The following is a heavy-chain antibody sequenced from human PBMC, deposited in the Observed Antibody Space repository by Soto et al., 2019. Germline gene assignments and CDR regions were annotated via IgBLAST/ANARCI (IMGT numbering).Heavy chain of an antibody. Sequence: SQTLSLTCAISGDSVSTNSATWDWIRHSPSRGLEWLGRTYYRSKWENDYAVSMKGRITINPDTSNNQFSLQLNSVTPDDTAVYYCARLIGNSWLDSWGQGTLVTVSS. D-gene: IGHD2-8*01. CDR2: TYYRSKWEN. J-gene: IGHJ5*01. CDR3: ARLIGNSWLDS. V-gene: IGHV6-1*01. CDR1: GDSVSTNSAT.